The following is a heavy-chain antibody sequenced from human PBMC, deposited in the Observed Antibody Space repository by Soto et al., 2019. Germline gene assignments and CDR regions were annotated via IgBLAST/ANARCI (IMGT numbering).Heavy chain of an antibody. CDR3: AAGGGLPRYY. CDR1: GGSISSGGYS. CDR2: IYHSGST. V-gene: IGHV4-30-2*01. J-gene: IGHJ4*02. D-gene: IGHD5-12*01. Sequence: QLKLQESGSGLVKPSQTLSLTCAVSGGSISSGGYSWSWIRQPPGKGLEWIGYIYHSGSTYYNPSLKSRVTISVDTSKKQCSLKLSSVTAADTAVYYCAAGGGLPRYYWGQGTLVTVSS.